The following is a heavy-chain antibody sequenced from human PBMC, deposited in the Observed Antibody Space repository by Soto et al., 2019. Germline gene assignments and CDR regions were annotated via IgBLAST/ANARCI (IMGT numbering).Heavy chain of an antibody. CDR3: VGALTYEVPYYYYGMDV. Sequence: PGGSLRLSCTASGFMFSTYLMSWVRQAPGRGLEWVANIGQGGNEKFYVDSVKGRFTISRDNAKKSLYLQMNSVRAEDTAVYYCVGALTYEVPYYYYGMDVWGQGTTVTVSS. V-gene: IGHV3-7*01. D-gene: IGHD3-16*01. J-gene: IGHJ6*02. CDR1: GFMFSTYL. CDR2: IGQGGNEK.